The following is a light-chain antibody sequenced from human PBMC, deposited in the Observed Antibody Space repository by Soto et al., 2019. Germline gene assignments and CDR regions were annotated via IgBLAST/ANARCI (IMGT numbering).Light chain of an antibody. CDR3: QQYFPTPYR. CDR1: QSVLYSSNDRSY. J-gene: IGKJ1*01. CDR2: WPS. Sequence: EIVMTQSPDSLAVSLGERATIKCKSSQSVLYSSNDRSYLAWFQQQPGQPPKALLYWPSSREYGVPDRFSGGGSGTDFTLSISSLQAEDVGVYFCQQYFPTPYRFGQGPKLEI. V-gene: IGKV4-1*01.